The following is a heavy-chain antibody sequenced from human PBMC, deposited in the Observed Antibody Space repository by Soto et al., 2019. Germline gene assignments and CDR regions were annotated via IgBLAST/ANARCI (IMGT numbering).Heavy chain of an antibody. CDR1: GYSFASHW. D-gene: IGHD1-26*01. V-gene: IGHV5-51*01. CDR2: IYPGDSDT. CDR3: ARYSGSYWHYLDF. Sequence: PGESLKISCQGSGYSFASHWVAWVRQMPEKGLEWIGTIYPGDSDTKYSSAFRGHVTISADTSVSTAYLQWRSLEATDSAICYCARYSGSYWHYLDFWGQGTLVTVSS. J-gene: IGHJ4*02.